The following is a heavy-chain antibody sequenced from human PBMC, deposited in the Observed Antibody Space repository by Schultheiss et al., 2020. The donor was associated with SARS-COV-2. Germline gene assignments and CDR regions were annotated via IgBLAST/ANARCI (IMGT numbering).Heavy chain of an antibody. CDR2: IYTSGST. CDR3: ASILEHLVLGVGYFKY. CDR1: GGSFSGYY. D-gene: IGHD6-6*01. Sequence: SETLSLTCAVYGGSFSGYYWSWIRQPAGKGLEWIGRIYTSGSTNYNPSLKSRVTISVDTSKNQFSLKLSSVTAADTAIYYCASILEHLVLGVGYFKYWGQGALVTVSS. J-gene: IGHJ4*02. V-gene: IGHV4-59*10.